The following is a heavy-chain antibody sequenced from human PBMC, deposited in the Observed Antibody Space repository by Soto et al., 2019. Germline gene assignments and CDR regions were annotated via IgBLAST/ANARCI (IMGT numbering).Heavy chain of an antibody. V-gene: IGHV1-69*12. Sequence: QVQLVQSGAEVKKPGSSVKVSCKASGGTFSSYAINWVRQAPGQGLEWMGGIIRIFGTPDYAQRLQARVTTTADESTSTAYMALSRLRSEDTAVYYCARQGSNEYYYYGMDVWGQGTTVTVSS. CDR3: ARQGSNEYYYYGMDV. J-gene: IGHJ6*02. CDR2: IIRIFGTP. D-gene: IGHD3-10*01. CDR1: GGTFSSYA.